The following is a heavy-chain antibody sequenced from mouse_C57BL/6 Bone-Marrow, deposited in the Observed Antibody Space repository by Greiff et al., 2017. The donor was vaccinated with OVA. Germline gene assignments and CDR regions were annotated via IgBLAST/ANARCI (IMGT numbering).Heavy chain of an antibody. V-gene: IGHV14-4*01. CDR2: IDPENGDT. Sequence: VQLKESGAELVRPGASVKLSCTASGFNIKDDYMHWVKQRPEQGLEWIGWIDPENGDTEYASKFQGKATITADTSSNTAYLQLSSLTSEDTAVYYCTTDYYGSSWGQGTTLTVSS. J-gene: IGHJ2*01. CDR1: GFNIKDDY. D-gene: IGHD1-1*01. CDR3: TTDYYGSS.